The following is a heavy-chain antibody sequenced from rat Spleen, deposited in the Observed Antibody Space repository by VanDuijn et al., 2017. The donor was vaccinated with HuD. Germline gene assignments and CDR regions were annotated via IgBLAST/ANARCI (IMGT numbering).Heavy chain of an antibody. CDR1: GFTFSDYY. V-gene: IGHV5-29*01. Sequence: EVQLVESGGGLVQPGRSLKLSCAASGFTFSDYYMAWVRQAPTKGLEWVATISYDGRTTYYRDSVKGRFTISRDNPKSTLYLQMDSLRSEDTGTYYCATRDNNYGYWGQGVMVTVSS. D-gene: IGHD1-10*01. CDR3: ATRDNNYGY. CDR2: ISYDGRTT. J-gene: IGHJ2*01.